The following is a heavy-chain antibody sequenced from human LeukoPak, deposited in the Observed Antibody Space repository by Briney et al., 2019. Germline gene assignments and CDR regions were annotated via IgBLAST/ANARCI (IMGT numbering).Heavy chain of an antibody. J-gene: IGHJ5*02. CDR1: GGSFSGYY. D-gene: IGHD3-22*01. V-gene: IGHV4-34*01. CDR3: ARGRDQGATSITMIVVNWFDP. CDR2: INHSGST. Sequence: SETLSLTCAVYGGSFSGYYWSWIRQPPGKGLEWSGEINHSGSTNYNPSLKSRVTISVDTSKNQFSLKLSSVTAADTAVYYCARGRDQGATSITMIVVNWFDPWGQGTLVTVSS.